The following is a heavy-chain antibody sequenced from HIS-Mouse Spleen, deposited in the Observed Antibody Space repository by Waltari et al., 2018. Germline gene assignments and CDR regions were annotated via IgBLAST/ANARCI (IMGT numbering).Heavy chain of an antibody. V-gene: IGHV4-39*07. CDR2: IYYSGST. D-gene: IGHD6-13*01. J-gene: IGHJ2*01. Sequence: QLQLQESGPGLVKPSETLSLTCTVSGGSISSSRYYLGRSRQPPGKGLEWIGSIYYSGSTYYNPSLKSRVTISVDTSKNQFSLKLSSVTAADTAVYYCAREIPYSSSWYDWYFDLWGRGTLVTVSS. CDR1: GGSISSSRYY. CDR3: AREIPYSSSWYDWYFDL.